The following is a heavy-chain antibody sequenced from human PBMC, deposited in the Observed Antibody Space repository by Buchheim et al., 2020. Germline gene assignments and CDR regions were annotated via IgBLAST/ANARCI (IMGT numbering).Heavy chain of an antibody. CDR1: GFTLSSYS. D-gene: IGHD3-3*01. J-gene: IGHJ6*02. V-gene: IGHV3-23*01. Sequence: EVQLLESGGGLVQPGGSLRLSCAASGFTLSSYSMSWVRQAPGKGLEWVSSMSGCGGGTYYADSLKGRFAIYRDSSKKKLSLQMNSLRADDTAVYYCAKEGYYDFWSGYYEYYYYGMDVWGQGTT. CDR3: AKEGYYDFWSGYYEYYYYGMDV. CDR2: MSGCGGGT.